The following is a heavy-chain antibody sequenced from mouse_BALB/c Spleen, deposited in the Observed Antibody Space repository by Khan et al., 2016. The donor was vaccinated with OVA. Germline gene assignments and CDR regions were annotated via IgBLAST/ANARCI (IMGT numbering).Heavy chain of an antibody. CDR3: ARGYGGDFDY. J-gene: IGHJ2*01. CDR2: ISYSGNT. D-gene: IGHD1-1*02. Sequence: EVQLQQSGPGLVKPSQSLSLTCTVTGYSITSDYAWNWIRQFPGNKLEWMGFISYSGNTNYNQSLKSRISITRDTSKNQFFMQLNSVTTEDTATYCGARGYGGDFDYWGQGTTLTVSS. CDR1: GYSITSDYA. V-gene: IGHV3-2*02.